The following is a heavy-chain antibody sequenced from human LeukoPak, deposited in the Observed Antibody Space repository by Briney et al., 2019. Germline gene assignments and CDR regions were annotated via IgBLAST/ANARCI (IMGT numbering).Heavy chain of an antibody. CDR2: IYYSGST. V-gene: IGHV4-39*07. Sequence: SETLSLTCTVSGGSISSSSYYWGWIRQPPGKGLEWIGSIYYSGSTYYNPSLKSRVTISVDTSKNQFSLKLSSVTAADTAVYYCARVTCRGFVTYYDFWSGPVGFDPWGQGTLVTVSS. D-gene: IGHD3-3*01. CDR1: GGSISSSSYY. CDR3: ARVTCRGFVTYYDFWSGPVGFDP. J-gene: IGHJ5*02.